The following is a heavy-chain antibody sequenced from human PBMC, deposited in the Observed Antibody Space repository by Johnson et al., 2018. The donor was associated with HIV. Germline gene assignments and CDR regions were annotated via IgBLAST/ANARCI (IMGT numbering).Heavy chain of an antibody. Sequence: QVQLVESGGGVVQPGRSLRLSCAVSGFTFSSYGMHWVRRAPGKGLEWVAVISYDGSNKYYADSVKGRFTISRDNSKNTRYLQMNSLRAEDSAVYYCVRVMGGYYGSSFGNAFDIWGQGTIVTVSS. V-gene: IGHV3-30*03. CDR2: ISYDGSNK. CDR1: GFTFSSYG. D-gene: IGHD6-6*01. J-gene: IGHJ3*02. CDR3: VRVMGGYYGSSFGNAFDI.